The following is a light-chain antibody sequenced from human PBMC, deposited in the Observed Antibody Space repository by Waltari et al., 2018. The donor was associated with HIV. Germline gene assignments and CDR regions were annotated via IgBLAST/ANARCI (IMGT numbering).Light chain of an antibody. CDR1: SSDVGGYNY. V-gene: IGLV2-14*01. J-gene: IGLJ1*01. CDR3: SSYTSSSTLYV. Sequence: QSALTQPASVSGSPGQSITISCTGTSSDVGGYNYVSWYHQHPGKAPKLMIYEVSNRSSGVSNRFSGSKSGNTASLTISGLQAEDEADYYCSSYTSSSTLYVFGTGTKVTVL. CDR2: EVS.